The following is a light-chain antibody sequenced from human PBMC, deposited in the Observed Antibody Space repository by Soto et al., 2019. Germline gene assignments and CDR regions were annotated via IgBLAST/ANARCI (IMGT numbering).Light chain of an antibody. V-gene: IGLV2-8*01. CDR1: SSDVGGYNY. J-gene: IGLJ1*01. CDR3: SSYAGSSNV. Sequence: SVLTQPPSASGSPRQSVAISCPGTSSDVGGYNYVSWYQQHPGKAPKLMIYEVNKRPSGVPDRFSGSKSGNTASLTVSGLQAEDEADYYCSSYAGSSNVFGTGTKVTVL. CDR2: EVN.